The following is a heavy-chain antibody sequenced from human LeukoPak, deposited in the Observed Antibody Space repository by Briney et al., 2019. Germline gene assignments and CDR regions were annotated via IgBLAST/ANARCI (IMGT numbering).Heavy chain of an antibody. CDR2: INYSGST. J-gene: IGHJ4*02. V-gene: IGHV4-59*01. Sequence: SETLTLTCTVSGGTISSYYWSWIRQPPGKGLEWIGYINYSGSTNYNPSLKGRTTISVDTSKNQFSLKLSSLTAADRAVYYCAREYGGNSLFDYWGQGTLVTVSS. D-gene: IGHD4-23*01. CDR3: AREYGGNSLFDY. CDR1: GGTISSYY.